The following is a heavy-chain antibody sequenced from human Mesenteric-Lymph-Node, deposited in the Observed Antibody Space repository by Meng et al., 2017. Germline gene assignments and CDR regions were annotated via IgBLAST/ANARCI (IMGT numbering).Heavy chain of an antibody. D-gene: IGHD7-27*01. Sequence: GESLKISCPASGFTFSSYWMSWVRQAPGKGLEWVANIKEDGSQKYYVDSVKGRFTISRDNAKNSLYLQMNSLRAEDTAVYYCARDSPKWGAPPRAFDIWGQGTMVTVSS. CDR2: IKEDGSQK. V-gene: IGHV3-7*01. CDR1: GFTFSSYW. CDR3: ARDSPKWGAPPRAFDI. J-gene: IGHJ3*02.